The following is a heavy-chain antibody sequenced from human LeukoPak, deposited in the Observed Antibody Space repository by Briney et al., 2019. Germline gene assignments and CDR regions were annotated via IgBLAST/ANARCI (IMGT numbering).Heavy chain of an antibody. Sequence: GGSLRLSCAASGFTFSNYWMSWVRQAPGKGLEWVASIKQDGSEIYYVDSVKGRFTISRDNAKNSLCLQMNTLRAEDTAVYYCARTRSGEGYWGQGTLVTVPS. CDR1: GFTFSNYW. CDR2: IKQDGSEI. CDR3: ARTRSGEGY. D-gene: IGHD2-15*01. J-gene: IGHJ4*02. V-gene: IGHV3-7*04.